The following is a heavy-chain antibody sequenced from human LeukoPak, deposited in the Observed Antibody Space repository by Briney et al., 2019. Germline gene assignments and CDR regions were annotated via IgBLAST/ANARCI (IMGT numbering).Heavy chain of an antibody. J-gene: IGHJ4*02. CDR2: IYYSGST. Sequence: SETLSLACTVSGGSISSSSYYWGWIRQPPGKGLEWIGSIYYSGSTYYNPSLKSRVTISVDTSKNQFSLKLSSVTAADTAVYYCARLKVRGVILDYWGQGTLVTVSS. V-gene: IGHV4-39*01. CDR1: GGSISSSSYY. CDR3: ARLKVRGVILDY. D-gene: IGHD3-10*01.